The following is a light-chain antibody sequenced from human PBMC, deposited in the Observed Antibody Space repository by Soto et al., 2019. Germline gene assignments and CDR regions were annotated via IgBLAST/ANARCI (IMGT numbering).Light chain of an antibody. CDR3: QHYYDYSWT. V-gene: IGKV1-5*03. J-gene: IGKJ1*01. CDR1: QSISNW. CDR2: KAS. Sequence: DIQMTQSPSTLSASVGDRVTITCRASQSISNWLAWFQQKPGKAPKLLIYKASNLESGVPSTFSGSASGTEFTLTISSLQPDDFAPYYCQHYYDYSWTFGQGNKVEIK.